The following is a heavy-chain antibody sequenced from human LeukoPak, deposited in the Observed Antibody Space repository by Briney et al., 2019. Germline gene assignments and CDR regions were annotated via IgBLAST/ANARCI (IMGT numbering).Heavy chain of an antibody. CDR2: FRGGADST. D-gene: IGHD2-2*01. CDR1: GFTFSSYA. J-gene: IGHJ4*02. Sequence: GGSLRLSCAASGFTFSSYAMSWVRQAPGKGLEWVSAFRGGADSTYYADSVKGRFTISGDTAKNSLYLQMNSLRAEDTAVYYCANRDQLLSFDYWGQGTLVTVSS. V-gene: IGHV3-23*01. CDR3: ANRDQLLSFDY.